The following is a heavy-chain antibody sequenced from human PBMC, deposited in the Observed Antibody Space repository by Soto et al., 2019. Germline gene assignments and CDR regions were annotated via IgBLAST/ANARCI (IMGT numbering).Heavy chain of an antibody. Sequence: EVQLVESGGALVQPGGSLRLSCAASGFTFSNYWMTWVRQAPGKGLEWVANIKYDGGEKYYVDSLKGRFTISRDNAKNSLYVQMNSLRAEDTAMYYCARDRPLGYGYFDYWGQGTLVTVSS. J-gene: IGHJ4*02. V-gene: IGHV3-7*01. D-gene: IGHD5-12*01. CDR3: ARDRPLGYGYFDY. CDR2: IKYDGGEK. CDR1: GFTFSNYW.